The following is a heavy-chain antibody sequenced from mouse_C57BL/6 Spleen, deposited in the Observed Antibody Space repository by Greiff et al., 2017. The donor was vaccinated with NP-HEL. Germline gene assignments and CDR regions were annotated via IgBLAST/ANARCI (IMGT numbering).Heavy chain of an antibody. CDR2: ILPGSGST. CDR1: GYTFTGYW. J-gene: IGHJ2*01. V-gene: IGHV1-9*01. Sequence: VQLQQSGAELMKPGASVKLSCKATGYTFTGYWIAWVKQRPGHGLEWIGEILPGSGSTNYNAKFKGKATFTADTSSNTAYMQLSSLTTEDAAIYYCARSYTANWVDYWGQGTTLTVSS. D-gene: IGHD4-1*01. CDR3: ARSYTANWVDY.